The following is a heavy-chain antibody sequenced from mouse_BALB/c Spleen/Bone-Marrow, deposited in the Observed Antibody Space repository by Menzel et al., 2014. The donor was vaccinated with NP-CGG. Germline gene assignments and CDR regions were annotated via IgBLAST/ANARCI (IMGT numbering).Heavy chain of an antibody. J-gene: IGHJ3*01. CDR2: INPGTGGT. CDR3: ARRPWFAY. CDR1: GYAFTYYL. Sequence: QVQLQQSGAEQVRPETSVKVSCKAAGYAFTYYLIDWIKQRPGQRPGQGLEWIGVINPGTGGTNYNEKFKGRATLTADNSSSTAYMQLSSLTSDDSAVYFCARRPWFAYWGQGTPVTVSA. V-gene: IGHV1-54*01.